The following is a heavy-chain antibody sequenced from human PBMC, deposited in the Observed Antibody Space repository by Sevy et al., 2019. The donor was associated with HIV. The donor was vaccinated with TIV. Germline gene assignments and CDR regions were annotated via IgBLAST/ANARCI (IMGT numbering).Heavy chain of an antibody. D-gene: IGHD3-9*01. CDR3: ARGVYDILTGYLDY. V-gene: IGHV4-34*01. Sequence: SETLSLTCAVYGGSFSGYYWSWIRQPPGKGLERNKQINHSGSTNYNPSLKSRVTISVDTSKNQFSLKLSSVTAADTAVYYCARGVYDILTGYLDYWGQGTMVTVSS. CDR1: GGSFSGYY. CDR2: INHSGST. J-gene: IGHJ4*02.